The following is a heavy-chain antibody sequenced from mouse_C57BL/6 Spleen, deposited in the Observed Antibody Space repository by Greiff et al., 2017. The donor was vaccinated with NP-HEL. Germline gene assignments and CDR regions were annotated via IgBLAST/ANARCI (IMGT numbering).Heavy chain of an antibody. J-gene: IGHJ3*01. CDR2: INPNNGGT. D-gene: IGHD2-4*01. Sequence: VHVKQSGPELVKPGASVKIPCKASGYTFTDYNMDWVKQSHGKSLEWIGDINPNNGGTIYNQKFKGKATLFVDKSSSTAYMELRSLTSEDTAVYYCARWGDYDGTWLAYWGQGTLVTVSA. V-gene: IGHV1-18*01. CDR1: GYTFTDYN. CDR3: ARWGDYDGTWLAY.